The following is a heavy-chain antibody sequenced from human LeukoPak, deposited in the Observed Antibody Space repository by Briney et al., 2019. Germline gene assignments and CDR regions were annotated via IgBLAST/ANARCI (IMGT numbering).Heavy chain of an antibody. Sequence: ASVKVSCKASGYTFTSYGISWVRQAPGQGLEWMGWISAYNGNTNYAQKLQGRVTMTTDTSTSTAYMELRSLRSDDTAVYYCARAAPTTYDPVTGYSYFFQFWGQGTLITVSS. D-gene: IGHD3-9*01. CDR1: GYTFTSYG. V-gene: IGHV1-18*01. CDR2: ISAYNGNT. J-gene: IGHJ4*02. CDR3: ARAAPTTYDPVTGYSYFFQF.